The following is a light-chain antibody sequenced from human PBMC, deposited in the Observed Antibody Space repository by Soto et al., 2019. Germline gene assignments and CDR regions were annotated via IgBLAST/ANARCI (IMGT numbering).Light chain of an antibody. CDR2: GAS. CDR1: QSVSSSY. Sequence: EIVLTQSPGTLSLSPGERATLSCRASQSVSSSYLAWYQQKPGQAPRLLTYGASSRATGIPDRFSGSGSGTDFTLTISSLHPEEFEVYYCKQYGSSPTFGGGTKVEIK. V-gene: IGKV3-20*01. CDR3: KQYGSSPT. J-gene: IGKJ4*01.